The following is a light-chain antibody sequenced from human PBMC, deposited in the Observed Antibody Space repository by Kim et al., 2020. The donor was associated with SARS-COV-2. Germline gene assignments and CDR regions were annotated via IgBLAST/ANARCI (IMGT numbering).Light chain of an antibody. Sequence: DIQLTQSPSFLSASVGDRVTITCRASQGISSYLAWYQQKPGKAPKLLIYAASTLQSGVPSRFSGSGSGTEFTLTISSLQPEDFATYYCQRGTFGQGTKLEI. J-gene: IGKJ2*01. V-gene: IGKV1-9*01. CDR3: QRGT. CDR1: QGISSY. CDR2: AAS.